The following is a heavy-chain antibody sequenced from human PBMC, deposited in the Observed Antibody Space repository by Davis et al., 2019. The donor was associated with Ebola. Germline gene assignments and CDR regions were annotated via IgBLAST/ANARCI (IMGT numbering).Heavy chain of an antibody. CDR2: IIPRFRTP. V-gene: IGHV1-69*13. D-gene: IGHD5-12*01. CDR3: AFPGGGLGYDFSYFYAMGV. CDR1: GGTFSNFA. Sequence: AASVKVSCKASGGTFSNFAISWVRQAPGEGLEWMGGIIPRFRTPHYAQKFQGRLTITADESTTTAYMELSSLRSEDTAVYYCAFPGGGLGYDFSYFYAMGVWGQGTTVSVSS. J-gene: IGHJ6*02.